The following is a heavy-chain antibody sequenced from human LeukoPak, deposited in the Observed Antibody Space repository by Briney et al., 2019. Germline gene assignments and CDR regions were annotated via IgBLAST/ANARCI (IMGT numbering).Heavy chain of an antibody. V-gene: IGHV4-4*07. CDR1: GGSISSYY. Sequence: SETLSLTCTVSGGSISSYYWSWIRQPAGKGLEWIGRIYTSGSTNYNPSLKSRVTMSVDTSKNQFSLKLSSVTAADTAVYYCVRDRVVGRQLQQTNDWFDPWGQGTLVTVSS. CDR2: IYTSGST. J-gene: IGHJ5*02. D-gene: IGHD4-11*01. CDR3: VRDRVVGRQLQQTNDWFDP.